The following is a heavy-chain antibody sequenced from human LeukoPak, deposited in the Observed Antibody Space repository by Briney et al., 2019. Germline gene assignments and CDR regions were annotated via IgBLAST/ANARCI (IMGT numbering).Heavy chain of an antibody. V-gene: IGHV3-23*01. CDR2: ISGSGGTT. D-gene: IGHD5-12*01. J-gene: IGHJ4*02. CDR3: AKDLDVVAPNPLDY. CDR1: GFTFSSYA. Sequence: EGSLRLSCAASGFTFSSYALSWVRQAPGKGLEWGSAISGSGGTTYYADSVKGRFTISRDNSKNTLYLQMHSLSAEDTAVYYCAKDLDVVAPNPLDYWGQGTLVTVSS.